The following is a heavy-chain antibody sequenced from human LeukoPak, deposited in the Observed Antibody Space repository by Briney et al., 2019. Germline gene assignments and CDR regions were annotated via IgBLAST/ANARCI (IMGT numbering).Heavy chain of an antibody. CDR2: MTPNSGNT. V-gene: IGHV1-8*01. CDR3: ARAVRVTIFGVVIIRYFDY. CDR1: GYTLASYD. Sequence: GASVKVSCKASGYTLASYDIHWLRQATGQGLEWMGWMTPNSGNTGYAQKFQGRVTMTRNTSISTAYMELSSLRSEDTAVYYCARAVRVTIFGVVIIRYFDYWGQGTLVTVSS. D-gene: IGHD3-3*01. J-gene: IGHJ4*02.